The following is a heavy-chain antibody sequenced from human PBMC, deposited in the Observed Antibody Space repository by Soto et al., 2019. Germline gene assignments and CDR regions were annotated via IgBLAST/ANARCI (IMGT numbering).Heavy chain of an antibody. CDR1: GFTFSSYG. CDR2: IWYDGSNK. CDR3: ARDIAGWFDP. D-gene: IGHD3-16*02. V-gene: IGHV3-33*01. J-gene: IGHJ5*02. Sequence: QVQLVESGGGVVQPGRSLRLSCAASGFTFSSYGMHWVRQAPGKGLEWVAVIWYDGSNKYYADYVKGRFTISRDNSKNTLYLQMNSLRAEDTAVYYCARDIAGWFDPWGQGTLVTVSS.